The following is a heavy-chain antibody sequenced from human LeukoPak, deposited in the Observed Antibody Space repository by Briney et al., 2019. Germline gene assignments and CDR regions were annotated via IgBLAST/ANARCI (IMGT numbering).Heavy chain of an antibody. CDR3: ARDRYTGSGSYFF. V-gene: IGHV1-18*01. D-gene: IGHD3-10*01. J-gene: IGHJ4*02. CDR2: ISPNNGNA. Sequence: VASVKVSCKASGYTFTSYGISWVRQAPGQGLEWMGWISPNNGNAKYARKFLDRVTMTTDTSTSTAYMELRSLTSDDTAVYYCARDRYTGSGSYFFWGQGTLVTVSS. CDR1: GYTFTSYG.